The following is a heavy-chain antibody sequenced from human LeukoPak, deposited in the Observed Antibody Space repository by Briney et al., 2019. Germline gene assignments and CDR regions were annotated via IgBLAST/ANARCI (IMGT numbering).Heavy chain of an antibody. CDR2: IFHSGSI. D-gene: IGHD6-13*01. J-gene: IGHJ6*02. V-gene: IGHV4-4*02. Sequence: PSETLSLTCTVSGGSISSTEWWRWVRQPPGKGLEWIGEIFHSGSINYKPSLKSRVTISIDKSRNQFSLKLSSVTAADTAVYYCARDLRYISRWYYYGLDVWGQGTTVTVSS. CDR1: GGSISSTEW. CDR3: ARDLRYISRWYYYGLDV.